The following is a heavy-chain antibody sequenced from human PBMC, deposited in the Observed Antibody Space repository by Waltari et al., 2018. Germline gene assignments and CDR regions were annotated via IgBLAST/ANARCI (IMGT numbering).Heavy chain of an antibody. CDR1: GDSIRGTYW. CDR3: AGDRAIGLFFDY. D-gene: IGHD2-2*01. J-gene: IGHJ4*02. V-gene: IGHV4-4*02. Sequence: QVQLQESGQGLVKPSGPLSLTCAVSGDSIRGTYWWSSVRQSPEKGLEWIGQVHHSGKTHYNPSLQSRVTISLDKPKNQFSLNLNSVTAADTAVYYCAGDRAIGLFFDYWGRGTLVTVSS. CDR2: VHHSGKT.